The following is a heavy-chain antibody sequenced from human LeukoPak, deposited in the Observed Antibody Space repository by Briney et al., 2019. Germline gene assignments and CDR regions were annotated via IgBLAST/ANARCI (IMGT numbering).Heavy chain of an antibody. CDR3: AVDFGSHSVVF. J-gene: IGHJ4*01. V-gene: IGHV4-39*01. Sequence: PSVTLSLTCTVSGGSISSSTYYWGWVRQPPGKGLEWIGSFYFSGKTYYNPSLKSRVTISLDTSKNQYSLRLTSVTAADTAVYYCAVDFGSHSVVFWGQGSLVTVSS. CDR2: FYFSGKT. D-gene: IGHD3-3*01. CDR1: GGSISSSTYY.